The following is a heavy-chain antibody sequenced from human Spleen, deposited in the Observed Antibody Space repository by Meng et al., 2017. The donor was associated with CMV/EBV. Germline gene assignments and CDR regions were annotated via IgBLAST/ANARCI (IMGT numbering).Heavy chain of an antibody. V-gene: IGHV3-7*01. CDR3: ARDATSAALVPLASAKKNFYYFGMDV. CDR2: IKEDGSEK. CDR1: GFSFSTYW. J-gene: IGHJ6*02. D-gene: IGHD2/OR15-2a*01. Sequence: GESLKISCAASGFSFSTYWMSWVRQAPGTGLEWVANIKEDGSEKYYVDSVKGRFTISRDNAKNSLYLQMNSLRAEDTAVYYCARDATSAALVPLASAKKNFYYFGMDVWGQGTTVTVSS.